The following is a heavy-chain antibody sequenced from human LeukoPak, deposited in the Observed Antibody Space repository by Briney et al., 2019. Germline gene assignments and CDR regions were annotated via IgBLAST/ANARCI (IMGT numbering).Heavy chain of an antibody. J-gene: IGHJ3*02. CDR1: GDSVSSNSAA. D-gene: IGHD6-13*01. CDR3: ARHDSSSWFLYAFDI. V-gene: IGHV6-1*01. CDR2: TYYRSKWYN. Sequence: SQTLSLTCAISGDSVSSNSAAWNRIRQSPSGGLEWLGRTYYRSKWYNDYAVPVKSRITINPDTSKNQFSLQPNSVTPEDTAVYYCARHDSSSWFLYAFDIWGQGTMVTVSS.